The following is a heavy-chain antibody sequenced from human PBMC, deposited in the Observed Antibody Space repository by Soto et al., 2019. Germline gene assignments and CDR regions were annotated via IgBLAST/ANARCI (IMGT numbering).Heavy chain of an antibody. Sequence: SGPTLVNPTQTLTLTCTFSGFSLSTSGVGVGWIRQPPGKALEWLAFISWDDDKRYRPALKRRLTITKDTSKNQVVLTMTNMDPVNTATYYCAHLIAAVDAFDYWGRGTLVTVSS. J-gene: IGHJ4*02. CDR2: ISWDDDK. CDR1: GFSLSTSGVG. V-gene: IGHV2-5*02. D-gene: IGHD6-13*01. CDR3: AHLIAAVDAFDY.